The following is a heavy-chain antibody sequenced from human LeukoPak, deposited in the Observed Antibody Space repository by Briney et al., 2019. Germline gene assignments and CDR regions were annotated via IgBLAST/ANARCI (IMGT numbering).Heavy chain of an antibody. J-gene: IGHJ4*02. CDR2: IYYSGST. D-gene: IGHD3-22*01. Sequence: SQTLSLTCTVSGGSISSGGYYWSWIRQHPGKGLEGIGYIYYSGSTYYNPSLKSRVTISVDTSKNQFSLKLSSVTAADTAVYYCARYLHYYYDSSGRVGAFDYWGQGTLVTVSS. CDR1: GGSISSGGYY. CDR3: ARYLHYYYDSSGRVGAFDY. V-gene: IGHV4-31*03.